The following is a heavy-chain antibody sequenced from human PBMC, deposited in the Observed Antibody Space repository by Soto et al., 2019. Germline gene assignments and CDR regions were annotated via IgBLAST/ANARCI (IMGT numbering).Heavy chain of an antibody. CDR2: FDPEDGET. Sequence: ASVKVSCKVSGYTLTELSMHWVRQAPGKGLEWMGGFDPEDGETIYAQKFQGRVTMTEDTSTDTAYMELSSLRSEDTAVYYCATAGSTMVRRVKFYDYYYYGMDVWGQGTTVTVSS. CDR3: ATAGSTMVRRVKFYDYYYYGMDV. CDR1: GYTLTELS. J-gene: IGHJ6*02. D-gene: IGHD3-10*01. V-gene: IGHV1-24*01.